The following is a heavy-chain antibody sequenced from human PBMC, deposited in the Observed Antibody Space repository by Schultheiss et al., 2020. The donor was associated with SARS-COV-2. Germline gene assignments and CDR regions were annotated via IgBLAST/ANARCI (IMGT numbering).Heavy chain of an antibody. J-gene: IGHJ4*02. CDR1: GGSISSGGYY. D-gene: IGHD3-3*01. Sequence: SETLSLTCTVSGGSISSGGYYWGWIRQPPGKGLEWIGSIYYSGSTYYNPSLKSRVTISVDTSKNQFSLKLSSVTAADTAVYYCARPGGDFWSGYQFDYWGQGTLVTVSS. V-gene: IGHV4-39*01. CDR3: ARPGGDFWSGYQFDY. CDR2: IYYSGST.